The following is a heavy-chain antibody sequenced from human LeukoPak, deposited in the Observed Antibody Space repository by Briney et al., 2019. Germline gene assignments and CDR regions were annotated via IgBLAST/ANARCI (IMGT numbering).Heavy chain of an antibody. CDR2: IIPIFGTA. D-gene: IGHD6-13*01. V-gene: IGHV1-69*13. CDR1: GGTFSSYA. CDR3: ARDNTAAGPFDY. J-gene: IGHJ4*02. Sequence: SVKVSCKASGGTFSSYATSRVRQAPGQGLEWMGGIIPIFGTANYAQKFQGRVTITADESTSTAYMELSSLRSEDTAVYYCARDNTAAGPFDYWGQGTLVTVSS.